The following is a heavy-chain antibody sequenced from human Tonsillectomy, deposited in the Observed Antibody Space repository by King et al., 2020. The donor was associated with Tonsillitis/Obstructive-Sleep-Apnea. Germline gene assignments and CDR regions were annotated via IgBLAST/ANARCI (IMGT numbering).Heavy chain of an antibody. CDR1: GGSISSSSYY. J-gene: IGHJ3*02. Sequence: QVQLQESGPGLVKPSETLSLTCTVSGGSISSSSYYWGWIRQPPGKGLEWIGSIYYSGSTYYNPSLKSRVTISVDTSKNQFSLKLSSVTAADTAVYYCARRSSAWPYDYIWGSYRSSAFDIWGQGTMVTVSS. D-gene: IGHD3-16*02. CDR2: IYYSGST. V-gene: IGHV4-39*01. CDR3: ARRSSAWPYDYIWGSYRSSAFDI.